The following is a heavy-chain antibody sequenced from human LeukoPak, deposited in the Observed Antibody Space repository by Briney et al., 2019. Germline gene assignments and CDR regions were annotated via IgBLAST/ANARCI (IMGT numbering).Heavy chain of an antibody. V-gene: IGHV4-4*07. CDR2: IYTSGST. D-gene: IGHD1-20*01. CDR3: ARGGGYNWNDNYFDY. CDR1: GGSISSYY. Sequence: SETLSLTCTVSGGSISSYYWSWIRQPAGKGLEWIGRIYTSGSTNYNPSLKSRVTMSVDTSKNQFSLKLSSVTAADTAVYYCARGGGYNWNDNYFDYWGQGTLVTVSS. J-gene: IGHJ4*02.